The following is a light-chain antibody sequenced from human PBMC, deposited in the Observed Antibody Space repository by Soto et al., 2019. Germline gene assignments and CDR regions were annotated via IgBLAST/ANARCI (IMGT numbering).Light chain of an antibody. V-gene: IGLV2-8*01. J-gene: IGLJ2*01. CDR3: SSYGCSNVKVV. CDR1: SSDVGGYNY. CDR2: EVS. Sequence: QSALTQPPSASGSPGQSVTISCTGTSSDVGGYNYVSWYQQHPGKAPKLMIYEVSKRPSGVPDRFSGSKSGSTASLTVSRLQAEDEADYYCSSYGCSNVKVVLGGGTKLTVL.